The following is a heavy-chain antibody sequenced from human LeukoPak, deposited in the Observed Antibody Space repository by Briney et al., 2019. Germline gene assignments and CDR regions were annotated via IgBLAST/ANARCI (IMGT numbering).Heavy chain of an antibody. CDR2: INSDGRTT. CDR1: GFTFTKYW. CDR3: TRTGDYYYAH. J-gene: IGHJ4*02. D-gene: IGHD4-17*01. Sequence: GGSLRLSCAASGFTFTKYWMSWVRQAPGKGLVWVSRINSDGRTTDYADSVKGRFTISRDNAKNTLYLQMNSLRDEDTAIYFCTRTGDYYYAHWGQGTLVTVSS. V-gene: IGHV3-74*01.